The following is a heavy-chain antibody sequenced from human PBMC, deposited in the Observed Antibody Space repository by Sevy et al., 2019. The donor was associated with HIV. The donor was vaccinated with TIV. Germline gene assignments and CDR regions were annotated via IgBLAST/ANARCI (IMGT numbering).Heavy chain of an antibody. CDR1: TFTFGHYA. Sequence: GGSLRLSCAASTFTFGHYAMHWVRQAPGKGLQWVAGISYEGSNEYYTDSVKGRFTISRDNSKNTLNLEMNNLRVEDTALYYCARDWGTPPTAFLYYFDFGGQGIPVTVSS. CDR3: ARDWGTPPTAFLYYFDF. V-gene: IGHV3-30*04. D-gene: IGHD3-16*01. J-gene: IGHJ4*02. CDR2: ISYEGSNE.